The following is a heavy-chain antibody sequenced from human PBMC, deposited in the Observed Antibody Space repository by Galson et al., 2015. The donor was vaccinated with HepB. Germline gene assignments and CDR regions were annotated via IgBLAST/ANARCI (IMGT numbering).Heavy chain of an antibody. Sequence: SVKVSCKASGYAFTGYYMHWVRQAPGQGLEWMGWINPNSGGTNYAQKFQGWVTMTRDTSISTAYMELSRLRSDDTAVYYCARDGGGGSGSHFDYWGQGTLVTVSS. CDR1: GYAFTGYY. V-gene: IGHV1-2*04. CDR3: ARDGGGGSGSHFDY. CDR2: INPNSGGT. D-gene: IGHD6-19*01. J-gene: IGHJ4*02.